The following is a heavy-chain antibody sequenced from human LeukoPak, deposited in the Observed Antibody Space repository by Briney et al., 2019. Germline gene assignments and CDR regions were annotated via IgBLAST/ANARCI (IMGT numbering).Heavy chain of an antibody. V-gene: IGHV1-46*01. D-gene: IGHD6-13*01. CDR1: GYTFTSFY. CDR2: INPRGGST. Sequence: ASVKVSCKASGYTFTSFYLHWVRHAPGQGLEWMGIINPRGGSTSYAQKFQGRVTMTRDTSTSTVYMELSSLRSEDTAVYYCARHDYSAATGYYFDYWGQGTLVTVSS. CDR3: ARHDYSAATGYYFDY. J-gene: IGHJ4*02.